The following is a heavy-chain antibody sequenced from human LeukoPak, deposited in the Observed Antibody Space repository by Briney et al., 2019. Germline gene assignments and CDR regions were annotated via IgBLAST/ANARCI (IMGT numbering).Heavy chain of an antibody. CDR3: ARGRIGYYYMDV. J-gene: IGHJ6*03. Sequence: PSETLSLTCAVYGGSFRGYYWSWIRQPPGKGEEWIGEINHSGSTNYNPSLKSRVTISVDTSKNQFSLKLSSVTAADTAVYYCARGRIGYYYMDVWGKGTTVTVSS. CDR1: GGSFRGYY. CDR2: INHSGST. V-gene: IGHV4-34*01.